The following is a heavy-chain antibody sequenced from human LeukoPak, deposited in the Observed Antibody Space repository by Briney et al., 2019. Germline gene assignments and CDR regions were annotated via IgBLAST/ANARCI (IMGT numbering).Heavy chain of an antibody. V-gene: IGHV4-39*07. CDR2: IYYSGST. Sequence: SGTLSLTCTVSGGSISSSSYYWGWIRQPPGKGLEWIGSIYYSGSTYYNPSLKSRVTISVDTSKNQFSLKLSSVTAADTAVYYCARAHQEDIVVVPAAPGSPISASICAFDIWGQGTMVTVSS. CDR1: GGSISSSSYY. CDR3: ARAHQEDIVVVPAAPGSPISASICAFDI. D-gene: IGHD2-2*01. J-gene: IGHJ3*02.